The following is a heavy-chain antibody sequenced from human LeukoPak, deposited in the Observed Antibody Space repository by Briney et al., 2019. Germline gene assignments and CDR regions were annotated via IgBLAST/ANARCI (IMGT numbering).Heavy chain of an antibody. V-gene: IGHV1-18*01. CDR3: ARDLGITMVRGDNWFDP. J-gene: IGHJ5*02. Sequence: GASVKVSCKASGYTFTSYGISWVRQAPGQGLEWMGWISAYNGNTNYAQKLQGRVTMTTDTSTRTAYMELRSPRSDDTAVYYCARDLGITMVRGDNWFDPWGQGTLVTVSS. CDR2: ISAYNGNT. D-gene: IGHD3-10*01. CDR1: GYTFTSYG.